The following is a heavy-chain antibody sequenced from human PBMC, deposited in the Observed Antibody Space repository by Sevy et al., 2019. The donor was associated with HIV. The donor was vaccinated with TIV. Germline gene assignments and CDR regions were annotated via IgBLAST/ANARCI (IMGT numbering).Heavy chain of an antibody. Sequence: SETLSLTCSVSDDSINSYYWSWIRQPPGKGLEWIGYIYNNIGSTSYNPSLTSRVTISVDTSKNHIYLKLTSLTAADTAIYYCARGAVVIGTAATPVLDFWGLGSLVTVSS. CDR2: IYNNIGST. CDR1: DDSINSYY. J-gene: IGHJ4*02. V-gene: IGHV4-59*08. CDR3: ARGAVVIGTAATPVLDF. D-gene: IGHD2-2*01.